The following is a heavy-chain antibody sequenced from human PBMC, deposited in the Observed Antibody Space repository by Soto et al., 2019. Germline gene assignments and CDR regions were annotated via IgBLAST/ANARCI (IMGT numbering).Heavy chain of an antibody. D-gene: IGHD6-19*01. J-gene: IGHJ4*02. Sequence: QVQLVQSGAEVKKPGSSVKVSCKASGGTFSSYTISWVRQAPGQGLEWMGRIIPILGIANYAQKFQGRVTITADKSTGTASRERSSLRSEDTAVYYCARAPGSSGWYVPRYWGRGTLVTVSS. CDR2: IIPILGIA. CDR3: ARAPGSSGWYVPRY. CDR1: GGTFSSYT. V-gene: IGHV1-69*02.